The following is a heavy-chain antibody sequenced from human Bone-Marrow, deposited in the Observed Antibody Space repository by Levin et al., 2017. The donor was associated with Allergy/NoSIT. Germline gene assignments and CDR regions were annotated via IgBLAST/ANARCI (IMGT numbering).Heavy chain of an antibody. CDR2: IYSTGVT. J-gene: IGHJ3*01. CDR3: ARDGPAKPWA. V-gene: IGHV3-53*01. D-gene: IGHD2-2*01. CDR1: GFTVSNNY. Sequence: PGGSLRLSCAVSGFTVSNNYMNWVRQAPGRGLDWVSLIYSTGVTHYADSVKGRFTISRDSSKNTLYLQMDSLRVEDTAVYYCARDGPAKPWAWGQGTMVTVSS.